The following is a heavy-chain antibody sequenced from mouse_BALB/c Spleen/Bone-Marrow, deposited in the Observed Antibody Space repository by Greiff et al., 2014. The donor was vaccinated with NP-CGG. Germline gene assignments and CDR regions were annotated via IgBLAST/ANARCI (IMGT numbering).Heavy chain of an antibody. CDR2: IYPGSGGT. V-gene: IGHV1-54*01. J-gene: IGHJ2*01. Sequence: VKLVESGAELVRPGTSVKVSCNASGYAFTNYLIEWVKQRPGQGLEWIGVIYPGSGGTNYNEKFRDKATLTADKSSSTAYMQLSSLTSDDSAVYFCARGTTVYYFDYWGQGTTLTVSS. CDR1: GYAFTNYL. CDR3: ARGTTVYYFDY. D-gene: IGHD1-1*01.